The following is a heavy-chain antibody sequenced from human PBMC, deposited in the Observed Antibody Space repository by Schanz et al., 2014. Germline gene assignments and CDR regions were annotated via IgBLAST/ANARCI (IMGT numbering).Heavy chain of an antibody. V-gene: IGHV1-18*01. Sequence: VQLEQSGAEVKKPGASLRVSCTTSGYTFTSFFITWLRQAPGQRFQWMGWINPYVVSTNIADDYQGRATMTTDASSATAYLELGSFPANDTAIYYCARAEASSIFGIALPPDYGYYGLDVWGQGTTVTVSS. J-gene: IGHJ6*02. CDR2: INPYVVST. CDR1: GYTFTSFF. D-gene: IGHD3-3*01. CDR3: ARAEASSIFGIALPPDYGYYGLDV.